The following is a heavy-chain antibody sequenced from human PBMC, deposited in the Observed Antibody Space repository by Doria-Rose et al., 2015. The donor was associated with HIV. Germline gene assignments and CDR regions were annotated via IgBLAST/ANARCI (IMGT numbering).Heavy chain of an antibody. V-gene: IGHV4-39*07. CDR3: ARTQIDSSGYDGVYYFYSMDV. CDR1: GSISTSSYY. D-gene: IGHD3-22*01. J-gene: IGHJ6*03. Sequence: GSISTSSYYWGWIRQSPGKGLEWIGRIYYSGTTYYNPSLKSRLTISVDTFKNQFSLKLSSVTAADTAVFYCARTQIDSSGYDGVYYFYSMDVWGKGTTVTVSS. CDR2: IYYSGTT.